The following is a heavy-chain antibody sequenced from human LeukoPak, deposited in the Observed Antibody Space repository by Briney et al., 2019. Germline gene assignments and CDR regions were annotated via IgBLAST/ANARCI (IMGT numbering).Heavy chain of an antibody. V-gene: IGHV1-69*06. CDR2: IIPIFGTA. CDR1: GYTFTSYA. Sequence: SVKVSCKASGYTFTSYAMNWVRQAPGQGLEWMGGIIPIFGTANYAQKFQGRVTITADKSTSTAYMELSSLRSEDTAVYYCARDLEMATISHAFDIWGQGTMVTVSS. J-gene: IGHJ3*02. D-gene: IGHD5-24*01. CDR3: ARDLEMATISHAFDI.